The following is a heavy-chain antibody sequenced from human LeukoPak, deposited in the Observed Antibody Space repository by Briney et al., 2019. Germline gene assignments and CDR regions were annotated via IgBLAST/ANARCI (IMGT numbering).Heavy chain of an antibody. CDR3: AGGYSYAY. D-gene: IGHD5-18*01. J-gene: IGHJ4*02. Sequence: GGSLRLSCAASGFTFSGYWMMWVRQTPGKGLEWVANIKQDGSVKQYVDSVKGRFTISRDNAKNSLYLQMNSLRAEDTAVYYCAGGYSYAYWGQGTLVTVSS. CDR2: IKQDGSVK. CDR1: GFTFSGYW. V-gene: IGHV3-7*01.